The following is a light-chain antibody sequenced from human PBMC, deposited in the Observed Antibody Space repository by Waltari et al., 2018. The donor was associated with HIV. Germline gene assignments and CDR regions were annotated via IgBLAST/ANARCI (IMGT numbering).Light chain of an antibody. V-gene: IGKV4-1*01. J-gene: IGKJ2*01. CDR1: QTVLYNSNDKNY. CDR3: HQYYISPYT. Sequence: DIVMTQSPDSLALSLGERATINCKSSQTVLYNSNDKNYLAWYQQKPGQPPTLLIYRASTRESGVPDRFSGSGSGTDFTLTISSLQAEDVAVYYCHQYYISPYTFGQGTKVEMK. CDR2: RAS.